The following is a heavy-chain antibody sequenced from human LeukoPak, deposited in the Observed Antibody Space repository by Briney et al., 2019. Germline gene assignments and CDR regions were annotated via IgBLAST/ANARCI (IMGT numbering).Heavy chain of an antibody. Sequence: GGSLRLSCVASGFTFSSYWMSWVRQAPGKGLERVANIKQDGSEKYYVDSVKGLFTISRDNAKNSLYLQMNSLRAEDTAVYYCARGAWTFDYWGQGTLVSVSS. CDR1: GFTFSSYW. V-gene: IGHV3-7*01. CDR3: ARGAWTFDY. D-gene: IGHD3/OR15-3a*01. CDR2: IKQDGSEK. J-gene: IGHJ4*02.